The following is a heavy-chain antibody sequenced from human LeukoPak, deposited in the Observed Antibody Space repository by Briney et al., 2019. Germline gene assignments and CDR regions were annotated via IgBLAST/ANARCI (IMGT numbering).Heavy chain of an antibody. V-gene: IGHV4-30-2*01. D-gene: IGHD3-22*01. CDR3: ARGHYYDSSDFDY. CDR2: INHSGST. CDR1: GGSISSGGYS. J-gene: IGHJ4*02. Sequence: SQTLSLTCAVSGGSISSGGYSWSWIRQPPGKGLEWIGEINHSGSTNYNPSLKSRVTISVDTSKNQFSLKLSSVTAADTAVYYCARGHYYDSSDFDYWGQGTLVTVSS.